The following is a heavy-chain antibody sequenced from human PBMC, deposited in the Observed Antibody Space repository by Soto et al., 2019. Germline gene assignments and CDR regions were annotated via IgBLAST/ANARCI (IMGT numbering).Heavy chain of an antibody. CDR1: GFTFSSYG. Sequence: PGGSLRLSCAASGFTFSSYGMSWVRQAPGRGLEWVSTITGSGDNTHYAESVKGRFTISRDYSKNTLYLEMSSLRAEDTALYYCGKGHSIGGTAYSPMDVWGKGTTVTVSS. D-gene: IGHD1-7*01. CDR2: ITGSGDNT. J-gene: IGHJ6*03. V-gene: IGHV3-23*01. CDR3: GKGHSIGGTAYSPMDV.